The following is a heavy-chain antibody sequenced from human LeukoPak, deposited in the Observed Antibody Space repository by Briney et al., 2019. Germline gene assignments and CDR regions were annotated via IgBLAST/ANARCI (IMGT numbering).Heavy chain of an antibody. D-gene: IGHD2-21*02. V-gene: IGHV1-2*02. Sequence: GASVKVSCKASGYTFTGYYMHWVRQAPGQGLTWMGWINPNTGATNYAQKFQGRVTMTRATSINTAYMELDRLTSDDTAIYYCARSYCGDDCYWTIDYWGQGTLVTVSS. CDR2: INPNTGAT. J-gene: IGHJ4*02. CDR1: GYTFTGYY. CDR3: ARSYCGDDCYWTIDY.